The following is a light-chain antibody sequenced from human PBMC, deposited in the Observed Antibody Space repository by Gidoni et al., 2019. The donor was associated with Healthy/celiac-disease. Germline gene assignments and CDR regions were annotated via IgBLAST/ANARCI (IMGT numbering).Light chain of an antibody. CDR3: MQARQTPHT. J-gene: IGKJ2*01. V-gene: IGKV2-28*01. CDR2: VGS. CDR1: QSLLQSIGFNY. Sequence: EIVRTQSLSSLPVTPAKPPSHPCRSSQSLLQSIGFNYLDWYLQKPGQAPQLLIYVGSNRASGVPDRFSGSGSGTDFTLKISRVEAEDVGVYYCMQARQTPHTFGQGTKLEIK.